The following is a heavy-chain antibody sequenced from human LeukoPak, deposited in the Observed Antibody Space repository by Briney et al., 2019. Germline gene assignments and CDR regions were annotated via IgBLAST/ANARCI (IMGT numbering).Heavy chain of an antibody. J-gene: IGHJ5*02. CDR2: IHYTGST. CDR1: GGSISSYY. Sequence: SETLSLTCTVSGGSISSYYWSWIRQSPGKGLECIGYIHYTGSTNYDPSLKSRVTISVETSKNQFSLKLKSVTAADTAVYYCARGGYYGSGNDFRFDPWGQGTLVTVSS. CDR3: ARGGYYGSGNDFRFDP. V-gene: IGHV4-59*01. D-gene: IGHD3-10*01.